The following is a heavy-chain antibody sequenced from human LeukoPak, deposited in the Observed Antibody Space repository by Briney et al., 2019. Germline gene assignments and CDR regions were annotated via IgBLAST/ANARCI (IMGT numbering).Heavy chain of an antibody. Sequence: SQTLSVTCAISGDSVSTNSAAWNWIRQSPSRGLEWLGRTYYRSKWYHDYAVSVKSRITINSDTSKNQFSLQLNSVTPEDTAVYYCARDRDYYDTSGYHTYYFDYWGQGTLVTVSS. CDR2: TYYRSKWYH. CDR1: GDSVSTNSAA. V-gene: IGHV6-1*01. J-gene: IGHJ4*02. D-gene: IGHD3-22*01. CDR3: ARDRDYYDTSGYHTYYFDY.